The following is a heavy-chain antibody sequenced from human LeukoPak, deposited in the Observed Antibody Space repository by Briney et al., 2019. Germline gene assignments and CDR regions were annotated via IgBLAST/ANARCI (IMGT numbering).Heavy chain of an antibody. CDR1: GFTISNYA. CDR3: ARGLYSSSP. D-gene: IGHD6-6*01. CDR2: ISGSGGST. V-gene: IGHV3-23*01. Sequence: GGSLRFSCAASGFTISNYAMNWVRQAPGKGLEWVSAISGSGGSTYYADSVKGRFTISRDIPKNTLYLQVNSLRAEDTAVYYCARGLYSSSPWGQGILVTVSS. J-gene: IGHJ4*02.